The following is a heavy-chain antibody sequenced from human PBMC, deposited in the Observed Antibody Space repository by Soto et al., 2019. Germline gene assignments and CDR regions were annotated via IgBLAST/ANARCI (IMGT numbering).Heavy chain of an antibody. V-gene: IGHV1-8*01. CDR1: GYSFTIYD. J-gene: IGHJ6*02. Sequence: ASVKVSCKASGYSFTIYDINLVRQATGQGLEWMGWMNPNSGNTGYAQKFQGRVTMTRNTSISTAYMELSSLRSEDTAVYYCARDLPLYGMDVWGQGTTVTVSS. CDR2: MNPNSGNT. CDR3: ARDLPLYGMDV.